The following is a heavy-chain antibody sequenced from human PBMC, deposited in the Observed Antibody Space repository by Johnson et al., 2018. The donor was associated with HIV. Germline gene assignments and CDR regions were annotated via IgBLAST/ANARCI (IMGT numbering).Heavy chain of an antibody. CDR3: ARDGGYSSPWEAFDI. J-gene: IGHJ3*02. CDR2: VNEDGSEE. V-gene: IGHV3-7*04. D-gene: IGHD6-19*01. Sequence: EVQLVESGGGLVQPGGSLRLSCAASGFTFSNYWMSWVRQAPGKGLEWVANVNEDGSEEYYVDSVEGRLTISRDNAKNSLYLQIDSLSAGDTAVYYCARDGGYSSPWEAFDIWGQGTMVTVSP. CDR1: GFTFSNYW.